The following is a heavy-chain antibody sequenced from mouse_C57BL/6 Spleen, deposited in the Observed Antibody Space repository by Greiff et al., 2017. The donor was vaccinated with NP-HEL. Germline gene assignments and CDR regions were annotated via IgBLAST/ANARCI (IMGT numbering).Heavy chain of an antibody. V-gene: IGHV5-16*01. Sequence: DVMLVESEGGLVQPGSSMKLSCTASGFTFSDYYMAWVRQVPEKGLEWVANINYDGSSTYYLDSLKSRFIISRDNAKNILYLQMSSLKSEDTATYYCAREGYYYGGFAYWGQGTLVTVSA. CDR2: INYDGSST. D-gene: IGHD1-1*01. CDR1: GFTFSDYY. CDR3: AREGYYYGGFAY. J-gene: IGHJ3*01.